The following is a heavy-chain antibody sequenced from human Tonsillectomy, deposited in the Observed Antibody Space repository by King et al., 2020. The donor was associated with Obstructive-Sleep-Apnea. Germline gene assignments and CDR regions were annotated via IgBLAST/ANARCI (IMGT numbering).Heavy chain of an antibody. Sequence: QLQESGPGLVKPSETLSLTCTVSGGSISSYYWSWIRPPAGKGLEWMWRIYTSGSTNYNPSLQSRVTMSVDTSKNQFSLKLSSVTAADTAVYYCARDKGGSYYTSAFDIWGQGTMVTVSS. V-gene: IGHV4-4*07. CDR2: IYTSGST. D-gene: IGHD1-26*01. CDR3: ARDKGGSYYTSAFDI. CDR1: GGSISSYY. J-gene: IGHJ3*02.